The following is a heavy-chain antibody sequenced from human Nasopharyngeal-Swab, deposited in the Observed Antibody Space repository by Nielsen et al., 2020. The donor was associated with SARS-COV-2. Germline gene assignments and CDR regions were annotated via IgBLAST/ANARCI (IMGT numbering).Heavy chain of an antibody. CDR3: ARVRGPGFYYYYMDV. CDR2: INHSGST. Sequence: WIRQPPGKGLEWIGEINHSGSTNYNPSLKSRVTISVDMSKNQFSLKLSSVTAADTAVYYCARVRGPGFYYYYMDVWGKGTTVTVSS. V-gene: IGHV4-34*01. J-gene: IGHJ6*03. D-gene: IGHD2-15*01.